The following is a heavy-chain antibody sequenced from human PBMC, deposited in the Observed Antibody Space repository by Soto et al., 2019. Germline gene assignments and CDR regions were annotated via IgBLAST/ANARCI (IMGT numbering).Heavy chain of an antibody. CDR1: GFTFSRYA. Sequence: QVQVVESGGGVVQPGRSLRLSCAASGFTFSRYAIHWVRQAPGQGLEWVAVISSDGSNKYYADSVKGRFTISRDNSKNTLYLQRNSLRDEDTAVYYCARSRNSAVADSFDFWGQGTLVTVSS. J-gene: IGHJ4*02. V-gene: IGHV3-30*04. CDR2: ISSDGSNK. D-gene: IGHD3-10*01. CDR3: ARSRNSAVADSFDF.